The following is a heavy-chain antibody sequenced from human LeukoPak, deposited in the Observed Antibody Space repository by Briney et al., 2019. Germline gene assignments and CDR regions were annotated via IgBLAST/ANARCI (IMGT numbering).Heavy chain of an antibody. J-gene: IGHJ4*02. Sequence: GSSVKVSCKASGGTFSSYAISWVRPAPGQGLEWMGRIIPILGIANYAQKFQGRVTITADKSTSTAYMELSSLRSEDTAVYYCASQEDYGDLTFDYWGQGTLVTVSS. CDR2: IIPILGIA. D-gene: IGHD4-17*01. V-gene: IGHV1-69*04. CDR3: ASQEDYGDLTFDY. CDR1: GGTFSSYA.